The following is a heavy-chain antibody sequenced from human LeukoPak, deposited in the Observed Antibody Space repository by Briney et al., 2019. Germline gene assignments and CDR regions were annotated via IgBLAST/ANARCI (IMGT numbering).Heavy chain of an antibody. CDR1: GGSISSGDYY. V-gene: IGHV4-30-4*01. Sequence: SETLSLTCTVSGGSISSGDYYWSWIRQPPGQGLEWIGYIYYRRSTYYNPSLKSRVIISVDTSKNQFSLKLSSMTAADTAVYYCARERTYYFDYWGQGTQVTASS. CDR2: IYYRRST. CDR3: ARERTYYFDY. J-gene: IGHJ4*02.